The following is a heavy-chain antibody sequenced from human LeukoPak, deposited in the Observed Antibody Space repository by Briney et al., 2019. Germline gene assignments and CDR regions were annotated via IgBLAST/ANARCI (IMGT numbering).Heavy chain of an antibody. CDR2: IYYSGST. CDR1: GGSISSSY. V-gene: IGHV4-59*01. Sequence: DPSETLSLTCTVSGGSISSSYWSWIRQPPGKGLEWIGYIYYSGSTNYNPSLKSRVTISVDTSKNQFSLKLSSVTAADTAVYYCARILSSVAGTNFYFDYWGQGTLVTVSS. J-gene: IGHJ4*02. D-gene: IGHD6-19*01. CDR3: ARILSSVAGTNFYFDY.